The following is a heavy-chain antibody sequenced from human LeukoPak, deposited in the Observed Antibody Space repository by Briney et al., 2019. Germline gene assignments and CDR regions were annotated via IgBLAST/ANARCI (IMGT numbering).Heavy chain of an antibody. V-gene: IGHV1-18*01. CDR3: ARDRRVRGYYDTSGYSCDY. CDR2: ISIYNDNT. CDR1: GYTFSGYG. D-gene: IGHD3-22*01. J-gene: IGHJ4*02. Sequence: ASVKVSCKASGYTFSGYGITWVRQAPGQGLEWMGWISIYNDNTNYAQKFQGRVTMTTDTYTGTAYMELTSLRSDDTAVYYCARDRRVRGYYDTSGYSCDYWGQGTLFTVSS.